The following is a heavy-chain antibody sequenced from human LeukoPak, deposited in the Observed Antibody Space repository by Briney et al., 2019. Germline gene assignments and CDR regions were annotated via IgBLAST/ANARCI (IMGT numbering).Heavy chain of an antibody. CDR2: IYSGGST. J-gene: IGHJ4*02. V-gene: IGHV3-66*01. CDR1: GFTVSSNY. D-gene: IGHD3-10*01. CDR3: ARRYYYGSGSYYNTDY. Sequence: PGGSLRLSCAASGFTVSSNYMSWVRQAPGKGLEWVSVIYSGGSTYYADSVKGRFTISRDNSKNTLYLQMNSLRAEDTAVYYCARRYYYGSGSYYNTDYWGQGTLVTVSS.